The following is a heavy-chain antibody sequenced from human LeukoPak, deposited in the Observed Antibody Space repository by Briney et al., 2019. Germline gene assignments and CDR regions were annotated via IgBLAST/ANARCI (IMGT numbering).Heavy chain of an antibody. Sequence: GGSLRLSCAASGFTFSSYGMHWVRQAPGKGLEWVAVISYDGSNKYYADSVKGRFTISRDNSKNTLYLQMNSLRAEDTAVYYCANDLYGDYSHYRGQGTLVTVSS. CDR3: ANDLYGDYSHY. D-gene: IGHD4-17*01. V-gene: IGHV3-30*18. J-gene: IGHJ4*02. CDR2: ISYDGSNK. CDR1: GFTFSSYG.